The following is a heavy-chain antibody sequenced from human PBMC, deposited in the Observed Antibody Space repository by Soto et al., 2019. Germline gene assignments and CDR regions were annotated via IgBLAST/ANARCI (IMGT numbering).Heavy chain of an antibody. J-gene: IGHJ6*02. CDR2: IIPIFGSA. V-gene: IGHV1-69*13. CDR1: GGIIISYT. CDR3: ARMSNTGMVTTRYYGMDV. D-gene: IGHD5-18*01. Sequence: SVTLSCQASGGIIISYTINWLRQAPGQGLEWLGWIIPIFGSANYAQKLQGRVTITADESTSTAYMELSSLSSEDTAVYYCARMSNTGMVTTRYYGMDVWGQGTTVTVSS.